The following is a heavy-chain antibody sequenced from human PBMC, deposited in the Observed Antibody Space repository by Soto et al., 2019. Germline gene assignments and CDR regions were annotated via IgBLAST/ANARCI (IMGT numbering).Heavy chain of an antibody. J-gene: IGHJ6*02. CDR3: AREELIAAAGRYYYYGMDV. CDR2: IKQDGSEK. CDR1: GFTFSSYW. D-gene: IGHD6-13*01. V-gene: IGHV3-7*01. Sequence: GGSLRLSCAASGFTFSSYWMSWVRQAPGKGLEWVANIKQDGSEKYYADSVKGRFTISRDNAKNSLYLQMNSLRAEDTAVYYCAREELIAAAGRYYYYGMDVWGQGTTVTVSS.